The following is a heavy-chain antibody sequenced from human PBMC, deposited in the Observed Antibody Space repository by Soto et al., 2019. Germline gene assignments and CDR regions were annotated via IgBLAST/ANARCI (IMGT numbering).Heavy chain of an antibody. Sequence: KPGWSLRLSCAASGFTFSSYSMNLVRQAPGKGLEWVSSISSSSSYIYYADSVKGRFTISRDNAKNSLYLQMNSLRAEDAAVYYCATAPIVVVPAAREYYYYGMEVWGKGTKVTVSS. CDR2: ISSSSSYI. CDR3: ATAPIVVVPAAREYYYYGMEV. J-gene: IGHJ6*04. D-gene: IGHD2-2*01. V-gene: IGHV3-21*01. CDR1: GFTFSSYS.